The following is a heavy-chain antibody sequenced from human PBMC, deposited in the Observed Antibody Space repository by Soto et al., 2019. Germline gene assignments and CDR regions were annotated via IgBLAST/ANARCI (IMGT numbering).Heavy chain of an antibody. D-gene: IGHD3-16*01. CDR2: IIPILGIA. CDR1: GGTFSSYT. Sequence: GASVKVSCKASGGTFSSYTISWVRQAPGQGLEWMGRIIPILGIANYAQKFQGRVTITADKSTSTAYMELSSLRSEDTAMYYCARDPPGRLRYYYGMDVWGQGTTVTVSS. J-gene: IGHJ6*02. CDR3: ARDPPGRLRYYYGMDV. V-gene: IGHV1-69*04.